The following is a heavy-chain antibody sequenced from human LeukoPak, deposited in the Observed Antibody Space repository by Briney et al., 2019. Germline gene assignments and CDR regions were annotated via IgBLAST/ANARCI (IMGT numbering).Heavy chain of an antibody. CDR3: ARHLVVDINSPMDY. D-gene: IGHD2-15*01. CDR2: IYAANSDT. CDR1: GYSFTTYW. J-gene: IGHJ4*02. V-gene: IGHV5-51*01. Sequence: GESLKISCQGSGYSFTTYWIGWVRQMPGRGLEWMGIIYAANSDTRYSPSFQGQVTISVDKSISTAFLQWSSLKASDNAIYYCARHLVVDINSPMDYWGQGTLVTVSS.